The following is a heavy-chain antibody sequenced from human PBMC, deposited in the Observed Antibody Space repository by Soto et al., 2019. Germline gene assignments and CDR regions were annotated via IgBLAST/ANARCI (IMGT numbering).Heavy chain of an antibody. J-gene: IGHJ6*02. V-gene: IGHV4-39*01. CDR1: GGSISSSSYY. CDR2: IYYSGST. CDR3: ARLFAERAQKGYYYYGMDV. Sequence: SETLSLTCTVSGGSISSSSYYWGWIRQPPGKGLEWIGSIYYSGSTYYNPSLKSRVTISVDTSKNQFSLKLSSVTAADTAVYYCARLFAERAQKGYYYYGMDVWGQGTTVTAP. D-gene: IGHD3-10*02.